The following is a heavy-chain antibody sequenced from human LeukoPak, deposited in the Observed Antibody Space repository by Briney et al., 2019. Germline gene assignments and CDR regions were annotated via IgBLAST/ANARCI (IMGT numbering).Heavy chain of an antibody. CDR3: VRPPRYCSGSGCRPFSSGFDY. J-gene: IGHJ4*02. CDR2: ISSSGNTI. V-gene: IGHV3-11*04. CDR1: GFTFSDYY. Sequence: GGSLRLSCAASGFTFSDYYMTWIRQAPGKGLEWASYISSSGNTIYYADSVKGRFTISRDNAKNSLYLQMNSLSAEDTAVYYCVRPPRYCSGSGCRPFSSGFDYWGQGTLVTVSS. D-gene: IGHD2-2*01.